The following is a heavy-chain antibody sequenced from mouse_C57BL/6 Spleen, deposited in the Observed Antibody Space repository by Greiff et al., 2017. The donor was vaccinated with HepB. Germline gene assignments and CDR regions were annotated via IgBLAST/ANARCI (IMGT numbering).Heavy chain of an antibody. D-gene: IGHD2-3*01. J-gene: IGHJ4*01. CDR3: ASDGYYSAMDY. CDR2: IYPGDGDT. CDR1: GYAFSSSW. Sequence: QVQLQQSGPELVKPGASVKISCKASGYAFSSSWMNWVKQRPGKGLEWIGRIYPGDGDTNYNGKFKGKATLTADKSSSTAYMQLSSLTSEDSAVYFCASDGYYSAMDYWGQGTSVTVSS. V-gene: IGHV1-82*01.